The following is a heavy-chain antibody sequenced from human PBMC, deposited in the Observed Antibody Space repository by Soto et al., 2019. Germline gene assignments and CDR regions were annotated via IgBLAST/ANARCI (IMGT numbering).Heavy chain of an antibody. Sequence: SETLSLTCTVSGGSISGFFWTWVRQPPGMPLEGLGHVAASGSTAYNPSLRSRLSLSLDVSKNRFSLELTSVTAADTATYFCARGSPTHYYYGMDVWGQGTTVTVSS. D-gene: IGHD3-16*01. CDR1: GGSISGFF. V-gene: IGHV4-4*07. J-gene: IGHJ6*02. CDR2: VAASGST. CDR3: ARGSPTHYYYGMDV.